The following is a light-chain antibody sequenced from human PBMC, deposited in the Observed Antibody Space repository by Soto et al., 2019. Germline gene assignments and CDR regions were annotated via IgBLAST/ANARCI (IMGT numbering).Light chain of an antibody. CDR1: QSISSW. CDR2: KAS. CDR3: QQYNSYSA. V-gene: IGKV1-5*03. Sequence: DIQMTQSPSTLSASVGDRVTITCRASQSISSWLAWYQQKPGKAPKLLIYKASSLESGVPSRFSGSGSGTEFTLTISSLQPVDFASNYCQQYNSYSAFGQGTKVEIK. J-gene: IGKJ1*01.